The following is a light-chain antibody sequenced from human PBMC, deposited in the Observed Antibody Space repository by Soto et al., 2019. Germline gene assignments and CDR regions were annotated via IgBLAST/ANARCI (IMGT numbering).Light chain of an antibody. J-gene: IGLJ2*01. Sequence: QSVLTQPPSVSAAPGQRVTISCSGSSSNIGNNYVFWYQHLPGTAPKLLIYDNNKRPSGIPDRFSGSKSGTSATLGITGLQSGDEADYYCAAWDGSLSVGLFGGGTKVTVL. CDR1: SSNIGNNY. CDR3: AAWDGSLSVGL. V-gene: IGLV1-51*01. CDR2: DNN.